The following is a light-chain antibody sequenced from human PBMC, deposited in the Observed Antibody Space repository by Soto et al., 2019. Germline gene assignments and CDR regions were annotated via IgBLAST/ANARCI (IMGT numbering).Light chain of an antibody. CDR3: QQANSFPLT. Sequence: DIQMTQSPSSVSASVGDRVTITCRASQDISSWLAWYQQKPGKAPKLLIYAASSLQSGVPSRFSGSGSGTDFTLSINSLQPEDFATYYCQQANSFPLTFGPGTKVDIK. CDR1: QDISSW. J-gene: IGKJ3*01. CDR2: AAS. V-gene: IGKV1D-12*01.